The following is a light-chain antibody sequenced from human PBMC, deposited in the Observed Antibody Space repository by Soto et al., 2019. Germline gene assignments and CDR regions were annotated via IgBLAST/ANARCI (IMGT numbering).Light chain of an antibody. CDR2: AVS. J-gene: IGLJ1*01. CDR1: SSDVGAHNL. Sequence: QSALTQPASVSGYPGQSITISCSGTSSDVGAHNLVSWYQQHPGRAPKLMIYAVSNRPSGVSNRFSGSKSGNTASLTISGLQAEDEADYYCCSLTTRDSHVFGTGTKLTVL. CDR3: CSLTTRDSHV. V-gene: IGLV2-14*01.